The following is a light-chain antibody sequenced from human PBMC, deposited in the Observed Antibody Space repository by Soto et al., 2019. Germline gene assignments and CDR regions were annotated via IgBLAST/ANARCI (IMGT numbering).Light chain of an antibody. CDR1: SGYSTYA. V-gene: IGLV4-69*01. CDR3: QILGTGIQV. Sequence: QSVLTQSPSASASLGASVKLTCTLSSGYSTYAIAWHQQQSEKGPRFLMKINYDGTHSKGDGFFDRFSGSSSGAERHLTISGLQSEYEADYYCQILGTGIQVFGVGTKLTVL. J-gene: IGLJ3*02. CDR2: INYDGTH.